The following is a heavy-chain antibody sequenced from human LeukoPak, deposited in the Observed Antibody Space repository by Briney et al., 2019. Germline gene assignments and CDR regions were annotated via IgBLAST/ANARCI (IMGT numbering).Heavy chain of an antibody. D-gene: IGHD5-24*01. J-gene: IGHJ3*02. CDR1: GLAFHNNA. CDR3: AKGAGYNNGDASDI. Sequence: GGSLRLSCAAFGLAFHNNAMPWGRKGPGKGLEWVSLISGDGCSKYYADSMKGRFTISRDNSKNSLYLQMNSLRTEDTALYYCAKGAGYNNGDASDIWGLGTMVTVSS. CDR2: ISGDGCSK. V-gene: IGHV3-43*02.